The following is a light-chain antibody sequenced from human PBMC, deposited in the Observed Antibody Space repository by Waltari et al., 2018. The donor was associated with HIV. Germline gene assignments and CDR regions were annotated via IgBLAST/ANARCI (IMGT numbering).Light chain of an antibody. CDR1: SSDVGGHNS. J-gene: IGLJ2*01. V-gene: IGLV2-14*03. CDR2: DVS. Sequence: QSALTQPASVSGSLGQSITISCTGTSSDVGGHNSVSWYKQHPGKAPKLLISDVSNRPSGVSNRFSGSKSGNTAALTISGLQAEDEADYYCSSYTANSRIFGGGTRLTVL. CDR3: SSYTANSRI.